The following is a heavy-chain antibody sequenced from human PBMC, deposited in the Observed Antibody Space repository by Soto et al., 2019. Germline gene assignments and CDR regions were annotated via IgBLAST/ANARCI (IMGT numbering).Heavy chain of an antibody. CDR2: IWEDGSNK. Sequence: QVQLVESGGGVVQPGRSLSLSCASSGFTFSSYGMHWVRQAPGKGLEWVAVIWEDGSNKYYADSVMCRFTISRDNSKNTLYLQMNSLRAEDTAVYYCAAGRYFGDYWGQGTLVTVSS. D-gene: IGHD1-26*01. CDR3: AAGRYFGDY. J-gene: IGHJ4*02. V-gene: IGHV3-33*03. CDR1: GFTFSSYG.